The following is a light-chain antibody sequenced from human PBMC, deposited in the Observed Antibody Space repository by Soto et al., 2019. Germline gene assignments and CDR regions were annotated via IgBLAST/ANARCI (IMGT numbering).Light chain of an antibody. Sequence: EIVLTQSPGTLSLSPGERVTLSCRASQSVSSYYLAWYQQKPGQAPRLLIYGASSRATGIPDRFSGSGSGTDFTLTINRLEPEDFAVYYCQHYGSLPGTFGQGTRLEI. J-gene: IGKJ5*01. CDR1: QSVSSYY. CDR2: GAS. CDR3: QHYGSLPGT. V-gene: IGKV3-20*01.